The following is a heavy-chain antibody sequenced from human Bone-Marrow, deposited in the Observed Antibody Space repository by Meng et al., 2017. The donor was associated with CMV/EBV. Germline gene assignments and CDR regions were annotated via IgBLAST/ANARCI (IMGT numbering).Heavy chain of an antibody. Sequence: LSLTCAASGFTFSNAWMSWVRQAPGKGLEWVGRIKSKTDGGTTDYAAPVKGSFTISRDDSKNTLYLQMNSLRAEDTAVYYCARDMAVADYWGQGTLVTASS. CDR3: ARDMAVADY. V-gene: IGHV3-15*01. J-gene: IGHJ4*02. D-gene: IGHD6-19*01. CDR1: GFTFSNAW. CDR2: IKSKTDGGTT.